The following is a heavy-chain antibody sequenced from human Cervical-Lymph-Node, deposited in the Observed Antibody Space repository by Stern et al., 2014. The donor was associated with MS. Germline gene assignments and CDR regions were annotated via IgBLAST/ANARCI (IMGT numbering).Heavy chain of an antibody. CDR2: ILPNFGTA. D-gene: IGHD1-26*01. CDR3: ARGELKEGLVRGMDV. CDR1: GGTFSSYA. Sequence: QVQLVQSGAEVKKPGSSVKVSCKASGGTFSSYAISWVRQAPGQGLEWMGGILPNFGTAHYAQKFPGRVTITADESTSTAYMELSSLRSEDTAVYYCARGELKEGLVRGMDVWGQGTTVTVSS. V-gene: IGHV1-69*01. J-gene: IGHJ6*02.